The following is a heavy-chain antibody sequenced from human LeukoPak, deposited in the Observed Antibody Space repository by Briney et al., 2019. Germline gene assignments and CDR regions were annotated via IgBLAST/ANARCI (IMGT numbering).Heavy chain of an antibody. CDR2: MSYDGSEK. V-gene: IGHV3-30*18. CDR3: AKGNPGIAAAGTSPEFDS. CDR1: GFTFSSYG. J-gene: IGHJ4*02. D-gene: IGHD6-13*01. Sequence: GGSLRLSCVASGFTFSSYGTHWVRQAPGRGLEWVTVMSYDGSEKYYAESVKGRFTISRDNSKNTVYLQMSSLRAEDTAVYYCAKGNPGIAAAGTSPEFDSWGQGTLVTVSS.